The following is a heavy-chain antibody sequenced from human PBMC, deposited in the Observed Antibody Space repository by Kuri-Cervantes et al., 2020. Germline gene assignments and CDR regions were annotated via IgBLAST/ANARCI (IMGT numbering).Heavy chain of an antibody. CDR3: VRVLGLEEYNWFDS. J-gene: IGHJ5*01. D-gene: IGHD3-10*01. CDR1: GYSFTNYW. CDR2: IYPGDPDT. Sequence: GESLKISCKTSGYSFTNYWLGWVRQKPGKGLELMGIIYPGDPDTRYNPSFQGQVTLSVDKSISTAYLQWRNLKASDTAIYYCVRVLGLEEYNWFDSWGQGTLVTVSS. V-gene: IGHV5-51*01.